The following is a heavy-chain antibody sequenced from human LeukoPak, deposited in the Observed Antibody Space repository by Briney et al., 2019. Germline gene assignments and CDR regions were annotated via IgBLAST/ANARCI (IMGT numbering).Heavy chain of an antibody. Sequence: SGPTLVKPTQTLTLTCTFSGFSLSTSGVGVGWIRQPPGKALEWLALIYWNDDKRYSPSLKSRLTITKDTSKNQVVLTMTNMDPVDTAAYYCAHSGYDFWSGDPNWFDPWGQGTLVTVSS. CDR2: IYWNDDK. V-gene: IGHV2-5*01. CDR1: GFSLSTSGVG. J-gene: IGHJ5*02. D-gene: IGHD3-3*01. CDR3: AHSGYDFWSGDPNWFDP.